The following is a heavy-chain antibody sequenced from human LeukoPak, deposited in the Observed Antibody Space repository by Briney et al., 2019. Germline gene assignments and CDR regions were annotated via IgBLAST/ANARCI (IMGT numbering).Heavy chain of an antibody. CDR1: GFTFSSYW. CDR3: AKDSHYGSGSYYDY. CDR2: IKQDGSEK. J-gene: IGHJ4*02. Sequence: GGSLRLSCAASGFTFSSYWMSWVRQAPGKGLEWVANIKQDGSEKYYVDSVKGRFTISRDNAKNSLYLQMNSLRAEDTALYYCAKDSHYGSGSYYDYWGQGTLVTVSS. D-gene: IGHD3-10*01. V-gene: IGHV3-7*03.